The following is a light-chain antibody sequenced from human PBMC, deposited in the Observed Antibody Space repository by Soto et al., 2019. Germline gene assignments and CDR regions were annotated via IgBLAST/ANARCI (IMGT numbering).Light chain of an antibody. V-gene: IGKV3-15*01. CDR1: QSVSSN. CDR3: QQYNNWGT. J-gene: IGKJ1*01. CDR2: GAS. Sequence: EIVMTQSPATLSVSPGERATLSCRASQSVSSNLAWYQQKPGQAPRLLIYGASTRATGIPARFSGSGSGTEFTLTISSLQSEDVAVYCCQQYNNWGTFGQGTKVEIK.